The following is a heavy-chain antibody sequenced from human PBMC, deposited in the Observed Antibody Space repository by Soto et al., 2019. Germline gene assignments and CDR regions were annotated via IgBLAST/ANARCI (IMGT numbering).Heavy chain of an antibody. CDR2: IYYSGST. V-gene: IGHV4-39*01. D-gene: IGHD6-13*01. CDR3: ARQPFIAAAGDNWFDP. Sequence: SETLSLTCTVSGGSISSSSYYWGWIRQPPGKGLEWIGSIYYSGSTYYNPSLKSRVTISVDTSKNQFSLKLSSVTAADTAVYYCARQPFIAAAGDNWFDPWGQGTRVTVSS. J-gene: IGHJ5*02. CDR1: GGSISSSSYY.